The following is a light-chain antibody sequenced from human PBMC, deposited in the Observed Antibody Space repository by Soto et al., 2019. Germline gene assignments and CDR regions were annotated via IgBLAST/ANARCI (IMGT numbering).Light chain of an antibody. V-gene: IGKV3-20*01. CDR2: GAS. J-gene: IGKJ4*01. Sequence: ENVLTQSPGTLSLSPGETLTLSCRASESVRVNSFAWYHQRPGQAPRLLIHGASNRATGVPERFGGSGSGTDFTLTISRVEPEDFGVYFCQQYGRAPVTFGAGTMVEIK. CDR3: QQYGRAPVT. CDR1: ESVRVNS.